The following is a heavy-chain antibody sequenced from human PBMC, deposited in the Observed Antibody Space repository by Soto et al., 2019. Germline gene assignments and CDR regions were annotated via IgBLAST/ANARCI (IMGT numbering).Heavy chain of an antibody. D-gene: IGHD3-3*01. J-gene: IGHJ5*02. CDR1: GGSISSYY. CDR2: IYYSGST. CDR3: ARVASNDFWSGYYGYWFDP. Sequence: SETLSLTCTVSGGSISSYYWSWIRQPPGKGLEWIGYIYYSGSTNYNPSLKSRVTISVDTSKNQFSLKLSSVTAADTAVYYCARVASNDFWSGYYGYWFDPWGQGTLVTVSS. V-gene: IGHV4-59*01.